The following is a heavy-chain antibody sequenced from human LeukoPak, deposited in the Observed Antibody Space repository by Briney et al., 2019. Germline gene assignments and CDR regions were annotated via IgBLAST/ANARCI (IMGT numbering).Heavy chain of an antibody. CDR1: GYTFTGYY. Sequence: ASVKVSCKASGYTFTGYYMHWVRQAPGQGLEWMGWINPNSGGTNYAQKFQGRVTMTRDTSTSTAYMELSRLRSDDTAVYYCARVGEPLYYYDSSGYYGYWGQGTLVTVSS. J-gene: IGHJ4*02. V-gene: IGHV1-2*02. CDR3: ARVGEPLYYYDSSGYYGY. D-gene: IGHD3-22*01. CDR2: INPNSGGT.